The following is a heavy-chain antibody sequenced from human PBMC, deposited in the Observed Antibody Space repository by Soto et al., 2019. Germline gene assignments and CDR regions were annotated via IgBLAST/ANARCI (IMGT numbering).Heavy chain of an antibody. Sequence: EEQLVESGGGLVKQGGSLRLSCAASLLNFRIAWLSWVRQAPGKGLEWVGSIKNNADGGTADNAAPVKDRFVISRDDSKSTLYLQMNSLKIEDTAMYYCTAMNDRDAFDIWGQGTMVTVS. CDR2: IKNNADGGTA. CDR1: LLNFRIAW. V-gene: IGHV3-15*01. J-gene: IGHJ3*02. D-gene: IGHD1-1*01. CDR3: TAMNDRDAFDI.